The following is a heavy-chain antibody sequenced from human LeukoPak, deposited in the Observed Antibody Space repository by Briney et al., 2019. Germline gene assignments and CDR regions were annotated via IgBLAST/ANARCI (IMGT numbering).Heavy chain of an antibody. CDR2: INHSGST. CDR3: ARVDTAMAADY. V-gene: IGHV4-34*01. Sequence: SETLSLTCAVYGGSFSGYYWSWIRQPPGKGLEWIGEINHSGSTNYNPSLESRVTISVDTSKNQFSLKLSSVTAADTAVYYCARVDTAMAADYWGQGTLVTVSS. D-gene: IGHD5-18*01. CDR1: GGSFSGYY. J-gene: IGHJ4*02.